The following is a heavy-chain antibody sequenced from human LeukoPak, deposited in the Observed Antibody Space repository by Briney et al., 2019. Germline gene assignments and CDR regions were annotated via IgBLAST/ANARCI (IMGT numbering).Heavy chain of an antibody. D-gene: IGHD2-2*01. J-gene: IGHJ4*02. V-gene: IGHV3-7*01. Sequence: PGGSLRLSCAASGFTFSSYWMSWVRQAPGKGLEWVANIKQDGSEKYYVDSVKGRFTISRDNAKNSLYLQMNSLRAEDTAVYYCAKVPAAIWYYFDSWGQGTLVTVSS. CDR3: AKVPAAIWYYFDS. CDR1: GFTFSSYW. CDR2: IKQDGSEK.